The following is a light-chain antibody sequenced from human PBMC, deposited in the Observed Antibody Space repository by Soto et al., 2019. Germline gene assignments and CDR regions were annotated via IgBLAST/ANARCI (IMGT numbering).Light chain of an antibody. J-gene: IGKJ2*01. CDR2: DAS. CDR1: QSISAW. Sequence: DIQMTKSPSTLSASVGDRVTITCRASQSISAWLAGYQQKPGKAPNLLIYDASSLESGVPSRFSGSGSGTEFTLTISSLHPDDFATYYCQQYDSYPYTFGQGTKLEIK. CDR3: QQYDSYPYT. V-gene: IGKV1-5*01.